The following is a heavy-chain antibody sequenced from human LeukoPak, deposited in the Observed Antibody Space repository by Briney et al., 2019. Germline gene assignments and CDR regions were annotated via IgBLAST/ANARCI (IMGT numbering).Heavy chain of an antibody. Sequence: ASVKVSCKASGYTFTTYAIHWVRQAPGQTLEWMGWINADNDNTKYSQKFQGRVTITRDTSASTAYMELRSLRSDDTAMYYCARDESVFDIWGQGTMVTVSS. V-gene: IGHV1-3*01. J-gene: IGHJ3*02. D-gene: IGHD5/OR15-5a*01. CDR1: GYTFTTYA. CDR3: ARDESVFDI. CDR2: INADNDNT.